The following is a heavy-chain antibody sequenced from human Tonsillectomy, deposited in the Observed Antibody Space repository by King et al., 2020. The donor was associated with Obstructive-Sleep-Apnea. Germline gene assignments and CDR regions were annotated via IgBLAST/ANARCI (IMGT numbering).Heavy chain of an antibody. J-gene: IGHJ5*02. D-gene: IGHD6-13*01. Sequence: VQLVESGGGLVQPGGSLRLSCAASGFTFSSYAMSWVRQAPGKGLEWVSAISGSGGSTYYADSVKGRFTISRDNSKNTLYLQMNSRRAEDTALYYCAARYSSSWYKFDPWGQGTLVTVSS. CDR3: AARYSSSWYKFDP. V-gene: IGHV3-23*04. CDR2: ISGSGGST. CDR1: GFTFSSYA.